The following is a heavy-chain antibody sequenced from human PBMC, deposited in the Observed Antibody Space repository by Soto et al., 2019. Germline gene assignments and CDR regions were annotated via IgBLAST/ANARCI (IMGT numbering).Heavy chain of an antibody. D-gene: IGHD2-15*01. J-gene: IGHJ5*02. CDR1: GFTFSSYA. V-gene: IGHV3-23*01. CDR2: ISGSGGST. CDR3: AKNRYCSGGSCRKQASFDP. Sequence: GGSLRLSCAASGFTFSSYAVSWVRQAPGKGLEWVSAISGSGGSTYYADSVKGRFTISRDNSKNTLYLQMNSLRAEDTAVYYCAKNRYCSGGSCRKQASFDPWGQGTLVTVSS.